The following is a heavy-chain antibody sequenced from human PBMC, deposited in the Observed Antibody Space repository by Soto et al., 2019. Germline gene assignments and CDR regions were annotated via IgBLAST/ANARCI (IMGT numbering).Heavy chain of an antibody. CDR1: GFRFNTYA. D-gene: IGHD2-2*02. V-gene: IGHV3-23*01. CDR3: AKDAGLVMRPCSRDSCYTAADY. J-gene: IGHJ4*02. Sequence: EVQLLESGGGLVQPGRSLRLSCAASGFRFNTYAMSWVRQAPGKGLEWVSAISSRGGSTYYADSVKGRFTISRDNSKNPRFLQMDSLRAEDTAVYYCAKDAGLVMRPCSRDSCYTAADYWVQGNLVTVSS. CDR2: ISSRGGST.